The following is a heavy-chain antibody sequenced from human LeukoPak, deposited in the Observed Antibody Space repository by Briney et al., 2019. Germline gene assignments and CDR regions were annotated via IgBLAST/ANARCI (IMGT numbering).Heavy chain of an antibody. J-gene: IGHJ6*02. Sequence: SVTVSCKASGGTFSSYAISWVRQAPGQGLEWMGRIIPIFGIANYVQKFQGRVTITADKSTSTAYMELSSLRSEDTAVYYCARSWRRRYSLNLPPPRYYYYGMDVWGQGTTVTVSS. CDR3: ARSWRRRYSLNLPPPRYYYYGMDV. D-gene: IGHD5-18*01. CDR1: GGTFSSYA. V-gene: IGHV1-69*04. CDR2: IIPIFGIA.